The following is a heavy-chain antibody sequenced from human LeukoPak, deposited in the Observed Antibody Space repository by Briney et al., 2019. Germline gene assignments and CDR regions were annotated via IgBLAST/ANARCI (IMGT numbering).Heavy chain of an antibody. CDR1: GFTFSNYA. J-gene: IGHJ4*02. CDR3: AKETSSGNFVTIDC. Sequence: GGSLRLSCAASGFTFSNYAMNWVRQAPGKGLEWVSTVSGSGGSTYYADSVKGRFTISRDNSKNTLYLQMNSLRAEDTAVYYCAKETSSGNFVTIDCWGQGTLVTVSS. V-gene: IGHV3-23*01. D-gene: IGHD1-26*01. CDR2: VSGSGGST.